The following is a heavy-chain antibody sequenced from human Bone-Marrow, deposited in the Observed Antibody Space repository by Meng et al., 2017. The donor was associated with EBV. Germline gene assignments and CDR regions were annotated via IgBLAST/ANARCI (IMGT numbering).Heavy chain of an antibody. CDR3: TTAYYYGDSRDAFDI. Sequence: EVQLVESXXGLVKXGGSLRLSCAASGFTFSNAWMSWVRQAPGKGLEWVGRIKSKTDGGTTDYAAPVKGRFTISRDDSKNTLYLQMNSLKTEDTAVYYCTTAYYYGDSRDAFDIWGQGTMVTVSS. J-gene: IGHJ3*02. V-gene: IGHV3-15*01. CDR2: IKSKTDGGTT. D-gene: IGHD4-17*01. CDR1: GFTFSNAW.